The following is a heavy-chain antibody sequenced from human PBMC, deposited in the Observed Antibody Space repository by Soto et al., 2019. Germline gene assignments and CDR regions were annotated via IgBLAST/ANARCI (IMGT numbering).Heavy chain of an antibody. CDR3: ARDSGHYYYYYMDV. Sequence: SETLSLTCTVSGGSISSYYWSWIRQPPGKGLEWIVYIYYSGSTNYNPSLKSRVTISVDTSKNQFSLKLSSVTAADTAVYYCARDSGHYYYYYMDVWGKGATVTVSS. V-gene: IGHV4-59*12. CDR1: GGSISSYY. J-gene: IGHJ6*03. CDR2: IYYSGST.